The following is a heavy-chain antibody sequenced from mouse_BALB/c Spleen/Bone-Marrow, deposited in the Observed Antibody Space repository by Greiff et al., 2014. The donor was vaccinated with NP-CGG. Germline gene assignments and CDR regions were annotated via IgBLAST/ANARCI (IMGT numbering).Heavy chain of an antibody. D-gene: IGHD6-2*01. CDR3: ARSLSRYAMDY. V-gene: IGHV1S56*01. CDR2: IYPGNVNT. J-gene: IGHJ4*01. Sequence: VQLQQSGPELVKPGASVRISCKASGYTFTSYYIHWVKQRPGQGLEWIGWIYPGNVNTKYNEKFKGKATLTADKSCSTAYMQLSSLTSEDSAVYFCARSLSRYAMDYWGQGTSVTVSS. CDR1: GYTFTSYY.